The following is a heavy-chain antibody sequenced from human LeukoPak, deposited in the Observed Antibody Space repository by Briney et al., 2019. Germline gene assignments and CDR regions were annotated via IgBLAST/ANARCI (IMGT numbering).Heavy chain of an antibody. Sequence: SETLSLTCTVSGGSISSGGYYWSWIRQPPGKGLEWIGYIYHSGSTYYNPSLKSRVTISVDRSKIQFSLKLSPVTAADTAVYYCARDTGSGYYLDYWGQGTLVTVSS. J-gene: IGHJ4*02. V-gene: IGHV4-30-2*01. D-gene: IGHD3-22*01. CDR1: GGSISSGGYY. CDR3: ARDTGSGYYLDY. CDR2: IYHSGST.